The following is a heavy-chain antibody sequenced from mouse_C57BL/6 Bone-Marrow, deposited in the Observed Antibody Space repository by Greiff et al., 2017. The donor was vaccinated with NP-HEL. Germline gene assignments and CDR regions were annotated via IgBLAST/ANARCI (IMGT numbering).Heavy chain of an antibody. CDR2: INPSNGGT. J-gene: IGHJ2*01. CDR3: ARDSGYACDY. Sequence: VQLQQSGTELVKPGASVKLSCKASGYTFTNYWMYWVKQRPGQGLEWIGNINPSNGGTNYNEKFKNKATLTVDKSSSTAYMQLSSLTSEDAAVYYCARDSGYACDYWGKGTTLTVSS. D-gene: IGHD3-2*02. CDR1: GYTFTNYW. V-gene: IGHV1-53*01.